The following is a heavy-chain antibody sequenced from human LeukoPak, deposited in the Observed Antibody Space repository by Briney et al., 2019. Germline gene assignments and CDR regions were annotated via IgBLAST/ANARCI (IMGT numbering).Heavy chain of an antibody. V-gene: IGHV4-59*01. CDR1: GGSISSYY. J-gene: IGHJ4*02. Sequence: PSETLSLTCTASGGSISSYYWSWIRQPPGKGLEWIGYIYYSGSTNYNPSLKSRVTISVDTSKNQFSLKLSSVTAADTAVCYCARLPPYSSSWYFDYWGQGTLVTVSS. CDR2: IYYSGST. D-gene: IGHD6-13*01. CDR3: ARLPPYSSSWYFDY.